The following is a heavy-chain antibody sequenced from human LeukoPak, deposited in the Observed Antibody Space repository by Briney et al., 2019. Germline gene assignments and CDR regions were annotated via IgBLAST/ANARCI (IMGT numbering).Heavy chain of an antibody. V-gene: IGHV4-39*01. J-gene: IGHJ4*02. D-gene: IGHD6-13*01. Sequence: SETLSLTCTVSGVSFTSSGYYWGWIRQPPGKGREWTGSIYYSGSTYYNPSLKSRVTISVDTSKNQFALKLSSVTAADTAVYYCARQAGTAKIPDYWGQGTLVTVSS. CDR3: ARQAGTAKIPDY. CDR2: IYYSGST. CDR1: GVSFTSSGYY.